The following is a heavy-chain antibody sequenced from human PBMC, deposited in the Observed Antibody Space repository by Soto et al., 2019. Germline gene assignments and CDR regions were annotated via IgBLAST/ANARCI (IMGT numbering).Heavy chain of an antibody. D-gene: IGHD6-19*01. J-gene: IGHJ4*02. CDR2: ISYDGSNK. Sequence: GGSLRLSCAASGFTFSSYGMHWVRQAPGKGLEWVAVISYDGSNKYYADSVKGRFTISRDNSKNTLYLQMNSLRAEDTAVYYCAKDRSSGWESHGYFDYWGQGTLVTVSS. CDR1: GFTFSSYG. V-gene: IGHV3-30*18. CDR3: AKDRSSGWESHGYFDY.